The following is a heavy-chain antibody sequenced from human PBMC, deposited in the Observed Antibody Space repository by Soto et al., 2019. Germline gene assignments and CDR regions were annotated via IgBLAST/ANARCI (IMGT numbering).Heavy chain of an antibody. D-gene: IGHD6-19*01. V-gene: IGHV4-4*07. J-gene: IGHJ6*02. CDR2: IYTSGST. CDR3: ARVMGGYSSGPGYYYYYGMDV. Sequence: NPSETLSLTCTVSGGSISSYYWSWIRQPAGKGLEWIGRIYTSGSTNYNPSLKSRVTMSVDTSKNQFSLKLSSVTAADTAVYYCARVMGGYSSGPGYYYYYGMDVWGQGTTVTVSS. CDR1: GGSISSYY.